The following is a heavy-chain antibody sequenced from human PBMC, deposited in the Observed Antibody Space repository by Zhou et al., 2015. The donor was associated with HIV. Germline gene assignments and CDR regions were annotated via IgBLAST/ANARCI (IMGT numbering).Heavy chain of an antibody. V-gene: IGHV1-69*01. CDR1: GGTFSSYA. J-gene: IGHJ5*02. Sequence: QVQLVQSGAEVKKPGSSVKVSCKASGGTFSSYAISWVRQAPGQGLEWMGGIIPIFGTANYAQKFQGRVTITADESTSTAYMELSSLRSEDTAVYYCARDMVGATRGYCSGGSCYSGENWFDPWGQGTLVTVSS. D-gene: IGHD2-15*01. CDR2: IIPIFGTA. CDR3: ARDMVGATRGYCSGGSCYSGENWFDP.